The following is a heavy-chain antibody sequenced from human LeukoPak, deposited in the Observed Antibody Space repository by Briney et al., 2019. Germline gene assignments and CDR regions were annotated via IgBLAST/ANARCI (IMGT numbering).Heavy chain of an antibody. CDR1: GFTVSSNY. V-gene: IGHV3-23*01. CDR3: ARSPGIGY. J-gene: IGHJ4*02. Sequence: GGSLRLSCAASGFTVSSNYMSWVRQAPGKGLEWVSAISGSGGSTYYADSVKGRFTTSRDNAKNSLYLQMNSLRAEDTAVYYCARSPGIGYWGQGTLVTVSS. D-gene: IGHD3-10*01. CDR2: ISGSGGST.